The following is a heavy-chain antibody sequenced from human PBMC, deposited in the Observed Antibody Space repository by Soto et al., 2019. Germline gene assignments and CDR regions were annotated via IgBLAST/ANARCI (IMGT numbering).Heavy chain of an antibody. J-gene: IGHJ6*02. D-gene: IGHD2-15*01. CDR2: IDPSDSYT. CDR3: ARRAYCSGGSCGQDYGMDV. CDR1: GYSFTSYW. V-gene: IGHV5-10-1*01. Sequence: RGESLKISCKGSGYSFTSYWVSWVRQMPGKGLEWMGRIDPSDSYTNYSPSFQGHVTISADKSISTAYLQWSSLKASDTAMYYCARRAYCSGGSCGQDYGMDVWGQGTTVTVSS.